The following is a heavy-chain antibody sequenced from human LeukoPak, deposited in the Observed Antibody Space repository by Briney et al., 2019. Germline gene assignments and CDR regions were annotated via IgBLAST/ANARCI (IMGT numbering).Heavy chain of an antibody. CDR1: GGSFRGYY. D-gene: IGHD3-3*02. Sequence: SETLSLTCAVYGGSFRGYYWSWIRQPPGKGLEWIGEINHSGSTNYNPSLKSRVTISVDTSKNQFSLKLSSVTAADTAVYYCARRHFWSGKGYFDYWGQGTLVTVSS. CDR3: ARRHFWSGKGYFDY. J-gene: IGHJ4*02. V-gene: IGHV4-34*01. CDR2: INHSGST.